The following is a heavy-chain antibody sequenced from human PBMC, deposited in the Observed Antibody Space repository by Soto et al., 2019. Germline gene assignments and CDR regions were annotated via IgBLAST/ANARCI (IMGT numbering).Heavy chain of an antibody. V-gene: IGHV4-30-4*01. CDR2: INNSGSP. J-gene: IGHJ4*02. CDR3: ARGPNTEKVDS. CDR1: GASIYNGGYF. Sequence: QVQLQESGPGLVRPSQTLSLTCSVSGASIYNGGYFWSWIRQSPGKGLEWIGHINNSGSPYNNPSLKSRVTISADTSMNQFSLALTSVTAADTAMYYCARGPNTEKVDSWGQGILVTVSS.